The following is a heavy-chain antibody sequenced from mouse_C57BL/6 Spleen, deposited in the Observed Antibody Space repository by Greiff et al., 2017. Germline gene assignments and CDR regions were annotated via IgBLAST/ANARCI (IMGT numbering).Heavy chain of an antibody. D-gene: IGHD4-1*01. Sequence: EVKLMESEGGLVQPGSSMKLSCTASGFTFSDYYMAWVRQVPEKGLEWVANINYDGSSTYYLDSLKSRFIISRDNAKNILYLQMSSLKSEDTATYYCAREAGTRGYFDYWGQGTTLTVSS. J-gene: IGHJ2*01. CDR1: GFTFSDYY. CDR2: INYDGSST. V-gene: IGHV5-16*01. CDR3: AREAGTRGYFDY.